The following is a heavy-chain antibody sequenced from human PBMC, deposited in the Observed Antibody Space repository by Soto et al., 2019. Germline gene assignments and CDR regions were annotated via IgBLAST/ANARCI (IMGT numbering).Heavy chain of an antibody. CDR2: ISGSGGST. V-gene: IGHV3-23*01. CDR3: AKVVEYYDILTGPMRD. CDR1: GFTFSSYA. Sequence: GGSLRLSCAASGFTFSSYAMSWVRQAPGKGLEWVSAISGSGGSTYYADSVKGRFTISRDNSKNTLYLQMNSLRAEDTAVYYCAKVVEYYDILTGPMRDWGQGTLVTVSS. J-gene: IGHJ4*02. D-gene: IGHD3-9*01.